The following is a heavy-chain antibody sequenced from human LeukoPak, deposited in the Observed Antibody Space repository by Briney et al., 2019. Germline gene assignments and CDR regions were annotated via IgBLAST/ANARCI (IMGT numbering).Heavy chain of an antibody. D-gene: IGHD6-13*01. Sequence: SETLSLTCTDSGGSISSYYWSWIRQPPGKGLEWNGYIYYSGSTNYNPSLKSRVTISVDTSKNQFSLKLSSVTAADTAVYYCARAEQQLGYYFDYWGQGTLVTVSS. CDR1: GGSISSYY. V-gene: IGHV4-59*01. J-gene: IGHJ4*02. CDR3: ARAEQQLGYYFDY. CDR2: IYYSGST.